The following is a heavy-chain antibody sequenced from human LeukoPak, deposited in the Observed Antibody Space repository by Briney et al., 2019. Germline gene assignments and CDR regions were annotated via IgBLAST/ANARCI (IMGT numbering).Heavy chain of an antibody. D-gene: IGHD6-19*01. J-gene: IGHJ4*02. V-gene: IGHV3-30*02. Sequence: PGGSLRPSCAASGFTFSSYGMHWVRQAPGKGLEWVAFIRYDGSNKYYADSVKGRFTISRDNSKNTLYLQMNSLRAEDTAVYYCAKDHGYSSGCSDYWGQGTLVTVSS. CDR3: AKDHGYSSGCSDY. CDR1: GFTFSSYG. CDR2: IRYDGSNK.